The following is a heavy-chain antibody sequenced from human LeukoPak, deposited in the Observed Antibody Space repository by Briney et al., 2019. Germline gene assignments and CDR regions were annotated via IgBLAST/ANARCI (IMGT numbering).Heavy chain of an antibody. V-gene: IGHV1-2*02. Sequence: SVKVSCKASGYTFTGYYMHWVRQAPGHGLEWVGWMKLNSGSTGYAQKFQGRVTMTRNTTIGTAYMELSSLRSDDTAVYYCARAILGMIIRAFDPCGQGTLVTVSS. J-gene: IGHJ5*02. CDR2: MKLNSGST. D-gene: IGHD3-3*01. CDR3: ARAILGMIIRAFDP. CDR1: GYTFTGYY.